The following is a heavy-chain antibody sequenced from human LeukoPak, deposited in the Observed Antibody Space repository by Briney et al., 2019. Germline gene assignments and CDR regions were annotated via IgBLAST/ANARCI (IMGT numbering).Heavy chain of an antibody. V-gene: IGHV1-24*01. CDR1: GYTLTELS. CDR2: FDTEDGET. J-gene: IGHJ4*02. Sequence: ASVKVSCKVSGYTLTELSMHWVRQAPGKGLEWMGGFDTEDGETIYAQKFQGRVTMTEDTSTDTAYMELSSLRSEDTAVYYCATSRGYCSSTSCSGVFDYWGQGTLVTVSS. CDR3: ATSRGYCSSTSCSGVFDY. D-gene: IGHD2-2*01.